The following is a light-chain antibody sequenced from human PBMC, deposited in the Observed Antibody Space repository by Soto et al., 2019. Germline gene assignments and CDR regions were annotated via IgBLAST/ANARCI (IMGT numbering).Light chain of an antibody. CDR3: QHYSNLPIT. V-gene: IGKV1-33*01. CDR2: DAS. J-gene: IGKJ5*01. Sequence: DIQMTQSPSSLSSSVGDRVTITCQASQDISNSLNWYQQKPGRAPNLLIYDASNLETGVPSRFSGSRSRTDFSFTISSLQPEDVATYYCQHYSNLPITFGQGTRLEIK. CDR1: QDISNS.